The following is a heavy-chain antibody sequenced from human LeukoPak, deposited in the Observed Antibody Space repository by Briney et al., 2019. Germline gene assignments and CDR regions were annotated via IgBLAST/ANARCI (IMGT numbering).Heavy chain of an antibody. V-gene: IGHV3-48*03. CDR3: ARDVQGVGATSLDY. J-gene: IGHJ4*02. D-gene: IGHD1-26*01. CDR2: ISSSGSTI. Sequence: GGSLRLSCAASGFTFSSYEMNWVRQAPGKGLEWVPYISSSGSTIYYADSVKGRFTISRDNAKNSLYLQMDTLRAEDTAVYYCARDVQGVGATSLDYWGQGTLVTVSS. CDR1: GFTFSSYE.